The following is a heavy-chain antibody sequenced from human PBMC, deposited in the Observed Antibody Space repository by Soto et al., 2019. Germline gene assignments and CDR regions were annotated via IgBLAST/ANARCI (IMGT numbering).Heavy chain of an antibody. Sequence: GALVKVSCKASGYTFTSYDINWVRQATGQGLEWMGWMNPNSGNTGYAQKFQGRVTMTRNTSISTAYMELSSLRSEDTAVYYCARGVVPAARYCMDVWGQGTTVTVSS. V-gene: IGHV1-8*01. D-gene: IGHD2-2*01. J-gene: IGHJ6*02. CDR2: MNPNSGNT. CDR3: ARGVVPAARYCMDV. CDR1: GYTFTSYD.